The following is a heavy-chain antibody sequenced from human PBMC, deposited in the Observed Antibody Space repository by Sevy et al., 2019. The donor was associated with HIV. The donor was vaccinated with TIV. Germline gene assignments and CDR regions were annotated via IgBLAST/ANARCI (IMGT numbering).Heavy chain of an antibody. V-gene: IGHV3-30*02. CDR3: AKGNYGGSLFDY. J-gene: IGHJ4*02. D-gene: IGHD2-15*01. CDR2: IRYDGSNK. Sequence: HGGSLRLSCAASGFTFSSYGMHWVRQAPGKGLEWVAFIRYDGSNKYYADSVKGRFTISRDNSKNTLYLKMNSLRAVDTAVYYCAKGNYGGSLFDYWGQGPLVTVSS. CDR1: GFTFSSYG.